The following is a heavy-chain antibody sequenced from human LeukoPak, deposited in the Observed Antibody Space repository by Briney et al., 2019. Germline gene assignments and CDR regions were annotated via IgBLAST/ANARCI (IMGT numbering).Heavy chain of an antibody. CDR2: IYYSGST. D-gene: IGHD2-2*01. V-gene: IGHV4-59*01. CDR3: ARDLVVPAAMPYYYYYMDV. J-gene: IGHJ6*03. Sequence: PSETLSLTCTVSGGSISSYYWSWIRQPPGKGLEWIGYIYYSGSTNYNPSLKSRVTISVDTSKNQFSLKLSSVTAADTAVYYCARDLVVPAAMPYYYYYMDVWGKGTTVTVSS. CDR1: GGSISSYY.